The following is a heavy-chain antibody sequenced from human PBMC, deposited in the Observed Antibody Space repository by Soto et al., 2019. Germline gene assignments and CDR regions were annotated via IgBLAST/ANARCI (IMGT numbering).Heavy chain of an antibody. V-gene: IGHV3-33*06. Sequence: QVQLVESGGGVVQPGRSLRLSCVASGFTISTYGMQWVRQAPGKGLEWVAVIWYDGTNKNYADSVKGRFTISRDNSKNTLYLQMNSLRADDTAVYYCAKFTFGGIDDWGQGTLVTVSS. J-gene: IGHJ4*02. CDR2: IWYDGTNK. CDR1: GFTISTYG. CDR3: AKFTFGGIDD. D-gene: IGHD3-16*01.